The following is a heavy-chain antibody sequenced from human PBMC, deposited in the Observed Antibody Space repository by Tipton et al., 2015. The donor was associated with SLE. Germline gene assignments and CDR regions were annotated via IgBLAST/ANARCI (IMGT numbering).Heavy chain of an antibody. CDR3: AKSPIAAAARYFGY. V-gene: IGHV4-34*01. D-gene: IGHD6-13*01. Sequence: LRLSCAVYGGSFSGYYWSWIRQPPGKGLEWIGEINHSGSTNYNPSLKSRVTISVDTSKNQFSLKLSSVTAADTAVYYCAKSPIAAAARYFGYWGQGTLVTVSS. CDR2: INHSGST. J-gene: IGHJ4*02. CDR1: GGSFSGYY.